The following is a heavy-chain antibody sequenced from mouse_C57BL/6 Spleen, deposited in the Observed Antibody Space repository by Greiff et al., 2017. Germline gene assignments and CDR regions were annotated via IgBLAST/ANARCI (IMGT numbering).Heavy chain of an antibody. CDR3: ARGGTTVVGAMDY. CDR1: GYTFTNYW. Sequence: QVHVKQSGAELVRPGTSVKMSCKASGYTFTNYWIGWAKQRPGHGLEWIGDIYPGGGYTNYNEKFKGKATLTADKSSSTAYMQFSSLTSEDSAIYYCARGGTTVVGAMDYWGQGTSVPVSS. CDR2: IYPGGGYT. V-gene: IGHV1-63*01. J-gene: IGHJ4*01. D-gene: IGHD1-1*01.